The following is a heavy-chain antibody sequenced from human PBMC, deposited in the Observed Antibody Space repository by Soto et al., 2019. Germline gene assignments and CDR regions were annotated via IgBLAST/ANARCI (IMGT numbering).Heavy chain of an antibody. Sequence: GGSLRLSCAASGFTFSSYGMHWVRQAPGKGLEWVAVIWYDGSNKYYADSVKGRFTISRDNSKNTLYLQMNSLRAEDTAVYYCARGGYNYGHQSYYYYGMDVWGQGTTVTVSS. CDR1: GFTFSSYG. V-gene: IGHV3-33*01. D-gene: IGHD5-18*01. CDR3: ARGGYNYGHQSYYYYGMDV. J-gene: IGHJ6*02. CDR2: IWYDGSNK.